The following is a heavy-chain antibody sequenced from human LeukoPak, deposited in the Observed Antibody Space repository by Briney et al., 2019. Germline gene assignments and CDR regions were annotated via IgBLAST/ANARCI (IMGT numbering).Heavy chain of an antibody. Sequence: GGSLRLSCATSGFTFSSYWMHWVRQVPGKGLVWVSRVNGDGTSTTYADSVQGRLTISRDNAKNTLYLYMNSLRGDDTAIYFCVRSCSSGSCYGYKYYWGQGTLVTVSS. J-gene: IGHJ4*02. CDR1: GFTFSSYW. CDR3: VRSCSSGSCYGYKYY. V-gene: IGHV3-74*01. D-gene: IGHD2-2*01. CDR2: VNGDGTST.